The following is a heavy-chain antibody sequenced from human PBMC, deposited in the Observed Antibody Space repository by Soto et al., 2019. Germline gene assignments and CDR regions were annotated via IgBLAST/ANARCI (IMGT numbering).Heavy chain of an antibody. CDR3: ASRHYDSSGPTGWCDP. J-gene: IGHJ5*02. CDR2: IIPIFGTA. CDR1: GGTFSSYA. V-gene: IGHV1-69*06. Sequence: GASVKVSCKASGGTFSSYAISWVRQAPGQGLEWMGGIIPIFGTANYAQKFQGRVTITADKSTSTAYMELSSLRSEDTAVYYCASRHYDSSGPTGWCDPWGQGTLVTVSS. D-gene: IGHD3-22*01.